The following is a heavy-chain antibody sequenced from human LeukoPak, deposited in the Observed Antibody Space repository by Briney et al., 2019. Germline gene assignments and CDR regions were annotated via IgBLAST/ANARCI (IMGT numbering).Heavy chain of an antibody. Sequence: PGRSLRLSCAASGFTFSSYGMHWVRQAPGKGLEWVAVIWYDGSNKYYADSVKGRFTISRDNPRSTLNLQMNSLRAEDTAVYYCAKYYYGSGNSYAMDVWGQGTTVTVSS. J-gene: IGHJ6*02. V-gene: IGHV3-33*06. D-gene: IGHD3-10*01. CDR3: AKYYYGSGNSYAMDV. CDR1: GFTFSSYG. CDR2: IWYDGSNK.